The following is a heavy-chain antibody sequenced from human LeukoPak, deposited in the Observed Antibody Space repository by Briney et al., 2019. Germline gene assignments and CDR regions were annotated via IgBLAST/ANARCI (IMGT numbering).Heavy chain of an antibody. V-gene: IGHV3-23*01. CDR2: ISGSGGST. CDR1: GFTFSSYA. D-gene: IGHD3-10*01. J-gene: IGHJ4*02. CDR3: AKELWFGELSPFDY. Sequence: PGGSLRLSCAASGFTFSSYAMSWVRQAPGKGLEWVSTISGSGGSTYYADSVKSRFTIPRVNSKNTLYLQMNSLRAEETAVYYCAKELWFGELSPFDYWGQGILVTVSS.